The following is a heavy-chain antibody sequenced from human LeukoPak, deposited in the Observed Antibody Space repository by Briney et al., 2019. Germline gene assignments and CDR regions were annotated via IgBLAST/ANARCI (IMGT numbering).Heavy chain of an antibody. CDR2: IIPILGIA. V-gene: IGHV1-69*04. CDR3: ARAAVAGTPNFDY. D-gene: IGHD6-19*01. Sequence: ASVKVSFKASGGTFSSYAISWVRQAPGQGLEWMGRIIPILGIANYAQKFQGRVTITADKSTSTAYMELSSLRSEDTAVYYCARAAVAGTPNFDYWGQGTLVTVSS. J-gene: IGHJ4*02. CDR1: GGTFSSYA.